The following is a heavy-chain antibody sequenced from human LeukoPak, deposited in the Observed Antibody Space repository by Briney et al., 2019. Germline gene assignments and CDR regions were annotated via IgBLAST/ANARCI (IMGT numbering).Heavy chain of an antibody. Sequence: SETLSLTCAVSGDSISSDYWSWVRQPPGKGLEWIGYIYYTGSTNYNPSLKSRVTISVDTSKNQFSLKLSSVTAADTAVYYCARASLTPDQNWFDPWGQGTLVTVSS. J-gene: IGHJ5*02. CDR2: IYYTGST. CDR3: ARASLTPDQNWFDP. V-gene: IGHV4-59*01. D-gene: IGHD3-16*01. CDR1: GDSISSDY.